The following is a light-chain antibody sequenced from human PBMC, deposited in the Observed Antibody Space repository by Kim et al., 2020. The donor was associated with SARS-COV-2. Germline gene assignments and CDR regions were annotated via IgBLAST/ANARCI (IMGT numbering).Light chain of an antibody. J-gene: IGLJ2*01. CDR3: CSYAGSRNVV. Sequence: GPSITISCTGTSSDVGSSNLVSWYQQHPGKAPKLMIYEVSKRPSGVSNRFSGSKSGNTASLTISGLQAEDEADYYCCSYAGSRNVVFGGGTQLTVL. V-gene: IGLV2-23*02. CDR1: SSDVGSSNL. CDR2: EVS.